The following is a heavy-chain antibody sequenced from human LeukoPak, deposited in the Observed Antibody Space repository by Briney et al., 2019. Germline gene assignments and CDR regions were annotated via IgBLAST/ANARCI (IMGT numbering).Heavy chain of an antibody. J-gene: IGHJ5*02. Sequence: SVKLSCKTSGGTFTSYAISWVRQAPGQGLEWMGGIIPIFDTTNYAQKFQGRVTVTTDESTSTAHMELSSLTSEDTAVYYCARVSRDIVLVPAAIRGWFDPWGQGTLVTVSS. CDR2: IIPIFDTT. CDR1: GGTFTSYA. V-gene: IGHV1-69*05. CDR3: ARVSRDIVLVPAAIRGWFDP. D-gene: IGHD2-2*01.